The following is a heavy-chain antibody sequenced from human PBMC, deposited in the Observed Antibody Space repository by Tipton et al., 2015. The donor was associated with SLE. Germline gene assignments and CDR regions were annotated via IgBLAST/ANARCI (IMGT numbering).Heavy chain of an antibody. D-gene: IGHD6-6*01. V-gene: IGHV4-59*07. CDR2: IYYSGST. Sequence: TLSLTCTVSGGSISSYYWSWIRQPPGKGLEWIGYIYYSGSTNYNPSLKSRVTISVDTSKNQFSLKLSSVTAADTAVYYCARSGGAARGGCFDYWGQGTLVTVSS. CDR1: GGSISSYY. J-gene: IGHJ4*02. CDR3: ARSGGAARGGCFDY.